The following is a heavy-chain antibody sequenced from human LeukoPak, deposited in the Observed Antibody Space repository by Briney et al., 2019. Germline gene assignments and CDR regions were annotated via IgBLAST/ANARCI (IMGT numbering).Heavy chain of an antibody. CDR3: ARANWETYYYGSGSYIRHNWFDP. CDR2: ISSSNSYI. J-gene: IGHJ5*02. Sequence: GGSLRLSCAASGFTFSSASMNWVRQAPGKGLEWVSSISSSNSYIYYTDSVKGRFTISRDNAKNSLYLQMNSLRAEDTAVYYCARANWETYYYGSGSYIRHNWFDPWGQGTLVTVSS. V-gene: IGHV3-21*01. D-gene: IGHD3-10*01. CDR1: GFTFSSAS.